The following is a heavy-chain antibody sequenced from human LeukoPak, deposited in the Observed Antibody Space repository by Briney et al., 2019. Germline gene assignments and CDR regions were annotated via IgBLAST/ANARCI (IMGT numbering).Heavy chain of an antibody. V-gene: IGHV4-59*08. J-gene: IGHJ3*01. CDR2: IYYTGTT. CDR1: GGSISGTYY. CDR3: ARRCVYGKRAVDA. D-gene: IGHD3-10*01. Sequence: SETLSLTCTVSGGSISGTYYWSWIRPPPGKGVGWIGYIYYTGTTDYNPSLKSRVTISLDTCKNQFSLKLRCVAAADTAVYYSARRCVYGKRAVDAWGQGTMVTVSS.